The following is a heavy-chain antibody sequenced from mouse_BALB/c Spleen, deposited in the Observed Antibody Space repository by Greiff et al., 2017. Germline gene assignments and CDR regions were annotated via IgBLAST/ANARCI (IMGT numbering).Heavy chain of an antibody. D-gene: IGHD2-3*01. V-gene: IGHV1S56*01. CDR3: ARGEYDGYSPWFAY. Sequence: QVQLQQSGPELVKPGASVKMSCKASGYTFTSYYIHWVKQRPGQGLEWIGWIYPGDGSTKYNEKFKGKTTLTADKSSSTAYMLLSSLTSEDSAIYFCARGEYDGYSPWFAYWGQGTLVTVSA. CDR1: GYTFTSYY. CDR2: IYPGDGST. J-gene: IGHJ3*01.